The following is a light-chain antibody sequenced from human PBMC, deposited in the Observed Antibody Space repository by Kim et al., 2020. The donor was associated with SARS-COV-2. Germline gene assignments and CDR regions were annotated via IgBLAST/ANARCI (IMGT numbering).Light chain of an antibody. CDR3: HQYSNWPPWT. Sequence: SPGERVTLSCRTSQSVSTYLAWYQQKPGQTPRLLIYDASTRATGIPGRFSGSGSGTEFTLTISSLQSEDFAIYYCHQYSNWPPWTFGQGTKLDIK. CDR2: DAS. CDR1: QSVSTY. V-gene: IGKV3-15*01. J-gene: IGKJ1*01.